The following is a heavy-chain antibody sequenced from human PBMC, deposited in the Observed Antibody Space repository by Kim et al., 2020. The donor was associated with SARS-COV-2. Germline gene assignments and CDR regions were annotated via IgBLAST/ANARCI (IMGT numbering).Heavy chain of an antibody. CDR1: GGSFSGYY. CDR2: INHSGST. V-gene: IGHV4-34*01. J-gene: IGHJ6*02. D-gene: IGHD1-26*01. CDR3: ARGPPWRPYSGSYPTYYYYGMDV. Sequence: SETLSLTCAVYGGSFSGYYWSWIRQPPGKGLEWIGEINHSGSTNYNPSLKSRVTISVDTSKNQFSLKLSSVTAADTAVYYCARGPPWRPYSGSYPTYYYYGMDVWGQGTTVTVSS.